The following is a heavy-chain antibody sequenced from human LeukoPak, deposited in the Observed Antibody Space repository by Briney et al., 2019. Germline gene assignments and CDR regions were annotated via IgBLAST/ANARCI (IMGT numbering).Heavy chain of an antibody. CDR2: ISWNSGSI. CDR3: ARDSSGWYAGHWSDP. CDR1: GFTFDDYA. V-gene: IGHV3-9*01. J-gene: IGHJ5*02. Sequence: GGSLRLSCVASGFTFDDYAMHWVRQAPGKGLEWVSGISWNSGSIGYADSVKGRFTISRDDAKNSLYLQMNSLRAEDTAVYYCARDSSGWYAGHWSDPWGQGTLVTVSS. D-gene: IGHD6-19*01.